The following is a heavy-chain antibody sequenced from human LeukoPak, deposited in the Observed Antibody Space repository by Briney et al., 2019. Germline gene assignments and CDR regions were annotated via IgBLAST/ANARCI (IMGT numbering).Heavy chain of an antibody. D-gene: IGHD2-2*01. CDR3: AKYKRMIVVPAAKNYFDY. V-gene: IGHV3-23*01. CDR2: ISGTGGDT. CDR1: GFSFSNYA. Sequence: PGGSLRLSCVASGFSFSNYAMSWVRQAPGKGLEWVSGISGTGGDTYYADSVKGRFTISRDNSKNTVYLQMSSLRAEDTAVYYCAKYKRMIVVPAAKNYFDYWGQGTLVTVSS. J-gene: IGHJ4*02.